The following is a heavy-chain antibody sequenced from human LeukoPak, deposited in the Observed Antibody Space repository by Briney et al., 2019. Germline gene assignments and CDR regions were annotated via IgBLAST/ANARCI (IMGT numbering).Heavy chain of an antibody. J-gene: IGHJ6*03. Sequence: SETLSLTCAVSGFSISSDKYWGWFRQPPRKGLEWIGSIYHTGSTYYNPSLKSRVTISVDTSKNQFSLKLNSVTAADTAVYYCARLSYYYYYMDVWGRGTTVTVSS. V-gene: IGHV4-38-2*01. CDR3: ARLSYYYYYMDV. CDR2: IYHTGST. D-gene: IGHD3-10*01. CDR1: GFSISSDKY.